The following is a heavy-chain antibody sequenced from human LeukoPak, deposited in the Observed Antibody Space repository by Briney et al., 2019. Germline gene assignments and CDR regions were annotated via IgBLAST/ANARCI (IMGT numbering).Heavy chain of an antibody. Sequence: GGSLRLSCSASGFTFSGHFMHWVRQAPGKGLQWLALTSDDGSAKYYADSVKGRFTISRDNSQNTLYLQMNSLRADETAVYYCARAPGGFHGDYSPIAYWGQGTLVTVSS. J-gene: IGHJ4*02. CDR2: TSDDGSAK. CDR1: GFTFSGHF. CDR3: ARAPGGFHGDYSPIAY. V-gene: IGHV3-30-3*01. D-gene: IGHD4-17*01.